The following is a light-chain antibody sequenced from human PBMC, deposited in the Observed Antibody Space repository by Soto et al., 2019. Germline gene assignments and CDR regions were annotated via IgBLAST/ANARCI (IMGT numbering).Light chain of an antibody. CDR2: GAS. V-gene: IGKV3-20*01. Sequence: EIVLTQSPGTLSLSPGERATLSCRASQSVSSNFLAWYQQKPGQAPRLLIYGASSRATGIPDRFSGSGSGTDFTLTISRLEPEEFAVYYCQQYDTSPLTFGGGTKVDIK. CDR3: QQYDTSPLT. CDR1: QSVSSNF. J-gene: IGKJ4*01.